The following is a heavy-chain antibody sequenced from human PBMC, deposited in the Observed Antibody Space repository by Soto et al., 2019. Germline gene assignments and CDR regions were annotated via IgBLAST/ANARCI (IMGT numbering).Heavy chain of an antibody. J-gene: IGHJ6*02. Sequence: QVQLVESGGGVVQPGGSLRLSCSVSGFSLTNYAMHWVRQAPGKGLEWVAAISYDGVNKFYTDSVKGRFTISRDNSKNTLEMHSLTIDDTDVYFCARGSGPYYYYGLDIWGQGTAVTVSS. CDR2: ISYDGVNK. CDR3: ARGSGPYYYYGLDI. CDR1: GFSLTNYA. V-gene: IGHV3-30-3*01.